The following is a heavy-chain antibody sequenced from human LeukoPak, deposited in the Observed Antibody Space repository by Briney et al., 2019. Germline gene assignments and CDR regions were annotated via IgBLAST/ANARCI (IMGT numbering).Heavy chain of an antibody. CDR3: ARVQFSRMSKGAFDL. V-gene: IGHV3-9*03. J-gene: IGHJ3*01. CDR1: GFSFDDYT. D-gene: IGHD2-2*01. Sequence: PGGSLRLSCSASGFSFDDYTMHWVRQAPGMGLEWVSSTFWDSSKVAYADSVKGRFTISRDNAKNSLYLQMNSLRDEDMALYYCARVQFSRMSKGAFDLWGQGTMVIVSS. CDR2: TFWDSSKV.